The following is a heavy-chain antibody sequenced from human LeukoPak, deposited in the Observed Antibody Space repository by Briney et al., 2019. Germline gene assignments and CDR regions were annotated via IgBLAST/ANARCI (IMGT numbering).Heavy chain of an antibody. CDR3: AKDRCSNGIGCYYYYMDV. CDR2: IQNDGSNE. Sequence: GGSLRLSCAASGLTFRSYGMHWVRQAPGKGLEWVAYIQNDGSNEQYADSVKGRFSISRDSSKNILYLQMNSLRAEDTAVYYCAKDRCSNGIGCYYYYMDVWGKGTTVTISS. J-gene: IGHJ6*03. CDR1: GLTFRSYG. V-gene: IGHV3-30*02. D-gene: IGHD2-8*01.